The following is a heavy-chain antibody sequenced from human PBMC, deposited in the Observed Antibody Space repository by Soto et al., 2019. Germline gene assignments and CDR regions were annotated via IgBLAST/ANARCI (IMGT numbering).Heavy chain of an antibody. CDR3: VKDPFGGTSGYFDS. J-gene: IGHJ4*02. D-gene: IGHD2-15*01. V-gene: IGHV3-64D*08. Sequence: TGGSLRPSCSASGFTFSSYALHWVRQAPGKGSEYVSGISSNGGSIFYADSVKGRFTISRDNSKNILYLQMTGPRADDTAVYSCVKDPFGGTSGYFDSWGLGTLVSVSS. CDR2: ISSNGGSI. CDR1: GFTFSSYA.